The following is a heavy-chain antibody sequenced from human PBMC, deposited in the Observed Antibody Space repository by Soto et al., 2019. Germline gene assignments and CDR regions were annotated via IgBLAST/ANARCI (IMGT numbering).Heavy chain of an antibody. J-gene: IGHJ6*02. CDR2: ISSSSSYI. V-gene: IGHV3-21*01. D-gene: IGHD5-12*01. CDR3: ARVDSGYDSQHSYYYYGMDV. Sequence: EVQLVESGGGLVKPGGSLRLSCAASGFTFSSYSMNWVRQAPGKGLEWVSSISSSSSYIYYSDSVKGRFTISRDNAKNPIYLQMNSLGAADTAVYYCARVDSGYDSQHSYYYYGMDVWGQGTTVTVSS. CDR1: GFTFSSYS.